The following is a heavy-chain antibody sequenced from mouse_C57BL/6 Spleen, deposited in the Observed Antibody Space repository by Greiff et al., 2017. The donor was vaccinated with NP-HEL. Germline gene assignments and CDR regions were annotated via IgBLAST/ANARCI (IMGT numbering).Heavy chain of an antibody. D-gene: IGHD1-1*01. CDR3: ARGTITTVVDYAMDY. J-gene: IGHJ4*01. Sequence: QVQLQQSGPELVKPGASVKISCKASGYAFSSSWMNWVKQRPGKGLEWIGRIYPGDGDTNYNGKFKGKATLTADKSSSTAYMQLSSLTSEDSAVYFCARGTITTVVDYAMDYWGQGTSVTVSS. CDR2: IYPGDGDT. CDR1: GYAFSSSW. V-gene: IGHV1-82*01.